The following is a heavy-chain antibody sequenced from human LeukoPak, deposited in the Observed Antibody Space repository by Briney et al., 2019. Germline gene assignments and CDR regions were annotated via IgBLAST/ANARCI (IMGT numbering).Heavy chain of an antibody. D-gene: IGHD3-9*01. J-gene: IGHJ4*02. CDR3: ARAVGSFDWLPLFDY. CDR2: IYHSGIT. V-gene: IGHV4-38-2*02. Sequence: SETLSLTCTVSGYSIRSGFYWGWIRQPPGKGLEWIGNIYHSGITYYTPSLKSRVTVSVDTSKNQFYLNLSSVTAADTAVYYCARAVGSFDWLPLFDYWGQGTLVTVSS. CDR1: GYSIRSGFY.